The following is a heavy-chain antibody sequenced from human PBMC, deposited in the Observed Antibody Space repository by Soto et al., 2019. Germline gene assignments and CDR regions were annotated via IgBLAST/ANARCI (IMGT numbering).Heavy chain of an antibody. CDR2: IYTSGST. CDR3: ATHGSY. J-gene: IGHJ4*02. CDR1: GGYISSYY. Sequence: TLDLTCTVSGGYISSYYWSWIRQPAGKGLEWIGPIYTSGSTNYNPSLKSRLTISVDTSKNQFSLRLRSVTAADTAVYDFATHGSYWGQGTLVSVSS. V-gene: IGHV4-4*07.